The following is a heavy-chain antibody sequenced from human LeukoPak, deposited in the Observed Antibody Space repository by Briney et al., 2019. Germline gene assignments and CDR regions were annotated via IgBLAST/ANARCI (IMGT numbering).Heavy chain of an antibody. V-gene: IGHV3-23*01. CDR2: ISAGGGTT. Sequence: PGGSLRLSCAASGFTFSNFAMSWVRQAPGEGLEWVSGISAGGGTTYYADSGKGRFTISRDKSQSTLYLQMNSLRAEDTAVYYCAKDRDGGSNTRAKGFDYWGQGTLVTVSS. CDR1: GFTFSNFA. D-gene: IGHD3-16*01. J-gene: IGHJ4*02. CDR3: AKDRDGGSNTRAKGFDY.